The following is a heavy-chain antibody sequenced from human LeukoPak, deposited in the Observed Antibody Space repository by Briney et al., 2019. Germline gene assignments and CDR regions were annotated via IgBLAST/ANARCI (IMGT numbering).Heavy chain of an antibody. CDR2: IYYSGST. D-gene: IGHD6-13*01. V-gene: IGHV4-61*01. CDR1: GGSASSGSYY. J-gene: IGHJ4*02. CDR3: ARATLPYSSSGFDY. Sequence: PSETLSLTCTVSGGSASSGSYYWSWIRQPPGKGLEWIGYIYYSGSTNYNPSLKSRVTISVDTSKNQFSLKLSSVTAADTAVYYCARATLPYSSSGFDYWGQGTLVTVSS.